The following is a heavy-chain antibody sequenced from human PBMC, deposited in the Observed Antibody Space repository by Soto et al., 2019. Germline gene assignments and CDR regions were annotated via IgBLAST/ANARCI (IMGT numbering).Heavy chain of an antibody. CDR1: GYTFTSYD. CDR2: MNPNSGNT. CDR3: AGEGIWRGYYQISHDYASYGMDV. V-gene: IGHV1-8*01. Sequence: ASVKVSCKASGYTFTSYDINWVRQATGQGLEWMGWMNPNSGNTGYAQKFQGRVTMTRNTSISTAYMELSSLRSEDTAVYYCAGEGIWRGYYQISHDYASYGMDVWGQGTTVTVSS. J-gene: IGHJ6*02. D-gene: IGHD3-3*01.